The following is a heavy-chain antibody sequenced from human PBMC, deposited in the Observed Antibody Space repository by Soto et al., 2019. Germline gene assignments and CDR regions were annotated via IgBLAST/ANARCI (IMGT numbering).Heavy chain of an antibody. J-gene: IGHJ6*02. Sequence: QVQLVESGGGVVPPGRSLRLSCAASGFTFSSSAMHWVRQAPGKGLEWVAVLSFDGSNKYYADSVRGRFTISRDNSKNTLYLQMNSLRAEDTAVYYCARDGGMTTVMDHYYYGVDVWGQGTTVTVSS. CDR3: ARDGGMTTVMDHYYYGVDV. CDR1: GFTFSSSA. V-gene: IGHV3-30-3*01. CDR2: LSFDGSNK. D-gene: IGHD4-4*01.